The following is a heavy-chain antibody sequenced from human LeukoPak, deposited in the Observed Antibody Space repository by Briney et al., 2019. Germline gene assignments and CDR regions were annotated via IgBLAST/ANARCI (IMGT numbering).Heavy chain of an antibody. CDR2: IGDSGGTT. V-gene: IGHV3-23*01. CDR1: GFPFSGYA. Sequence: PGGSLRLSCAASGFPFSGYAMAWVRQATGKGPEWVSAIGDSGGTTHYAASVKGRFTLSRDNSMNTLHLQLHSLRAEDTAIYYCAKGWLAPGPTYDYWGQGTLVTVSS. D-gene: IGHD5-12*01. CDR3: AKGWLAPGPTYDY. J-gene: IGHJ4*02.